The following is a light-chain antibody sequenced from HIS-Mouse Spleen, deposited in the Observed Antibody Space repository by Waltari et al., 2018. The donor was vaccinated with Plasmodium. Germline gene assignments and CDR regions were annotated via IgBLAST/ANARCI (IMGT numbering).Light chain of an antibody. Sequence: SYELTQPPSVSVSPGQTARINCSGDALPNKYAYWYQQKSGQAPVLVIYEDSKRPSGIPERFSGSSSGKMATLTISGAQVEDEADYYCYSTDSSGNHRVFGGGTKLTVL. CDR2: EDS. CDR3: YSTDSSGNHRV. V-gene: IGLV3-10*01. J-gene: IGLJ3*02. CDR1: ALPNKY.